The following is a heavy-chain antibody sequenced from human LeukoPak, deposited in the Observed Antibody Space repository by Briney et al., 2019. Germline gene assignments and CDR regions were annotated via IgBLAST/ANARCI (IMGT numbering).Heavy chain of an antibody. D-gene: IGHD3-10*01. CDR3: AKPYGSGSYYNDYYYYGMDV. V-gene: IGHV3-43*01. CDR2: ISWDGGST. J-gene: IGHJ6*02. CDR1: GFTFDDYT. Sequence: GGSLRLSCAASGFTFDDYTMHWVRQAPGKGLEWVSLISWDGGSTYYADSVKGRFTISRDNSKNSLYLQMNSLRTEDTALYYCAKPYGSGSYYNDYYYYGMDVWGQGTTVTVS.